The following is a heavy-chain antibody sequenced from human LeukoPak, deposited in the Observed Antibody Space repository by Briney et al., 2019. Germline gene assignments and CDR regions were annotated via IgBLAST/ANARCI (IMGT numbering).Heavy chain of an antibody. Sequence: PSETLSLTCAVYGGSFSGYYWSWIRQPPGKGLEWIGYIYYSGNTNYTPSLKSRVTISVDTSKNQFSLKLSSVTAADTAVYYCATRSTGVAATFDPWGQGALVTVSS. V-gene: IGHV4-59*01. D-gene: IGHD2-15*01. CDR1: GGSFSGYY. CDR2: IYYSGNT. J-gene: IGHJ5*02. CDR3: ATRSTGVAATFDP.